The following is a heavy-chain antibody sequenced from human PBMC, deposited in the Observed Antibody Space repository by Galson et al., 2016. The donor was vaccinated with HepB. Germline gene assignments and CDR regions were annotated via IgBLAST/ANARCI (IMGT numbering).Heavy chain of an antibody. V-gene: IGHV3-33*01. Sequence: SLRLSCAASGFTFSDFVMYWVRQAPGKGLEWVAVIWYDGSNKYYADSVKGRFTISRDNSKNTLYLQMNSLRGEDTAVYYCARDKGEVGYGDYSTDYYMDVWGKGTTVIVSS. CDR1: GFTFSDFV. CDR2: IWYDGSNK. CDR3: ARDKGEVGYGDYSTDYYMDV. J-gene: IGHJ6*03. D-gene: IGHD4-17*01.